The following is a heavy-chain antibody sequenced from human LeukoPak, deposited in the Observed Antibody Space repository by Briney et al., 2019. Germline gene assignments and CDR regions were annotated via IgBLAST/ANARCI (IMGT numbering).Heavy chain of an antibody. CDR2: INPNSGGT. D-gene: IGHD2-2*01. V-gene: IGHV1-2*04. Sequence: ASVKVSCKASGYTFTGYYMHWVRQAPGQGLEGMGWINPNSGGTNYAQKFQGWVPMTRDTSISTAYMELSRLRSDDTAVYYCARSDRLPAPFDYWGEGTLVTVSS. CDR1: GYTFTGYY. J-gene: IGHJ4*02. CDR3: ARSDRLPAPFDY.